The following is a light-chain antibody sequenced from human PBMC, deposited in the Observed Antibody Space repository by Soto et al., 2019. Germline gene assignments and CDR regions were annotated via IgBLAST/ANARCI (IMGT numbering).Light chain of an antibody. Sequence: DIQMTQSPSSLSASVGDRVTITCRASQGISNFLAWYQQRPGKPPQLLVFSASTLHSGVPSRFSGSGSGTDFTLTISSLQPEDFATYYCLQDYNYPRTFGQGTKVEIK. CDR2: SAS. V-gene: IGKV1-27*01. J-gene: IGKJ1*01. CDR3: LQDYNYPRT. CDR1: QGISNF.